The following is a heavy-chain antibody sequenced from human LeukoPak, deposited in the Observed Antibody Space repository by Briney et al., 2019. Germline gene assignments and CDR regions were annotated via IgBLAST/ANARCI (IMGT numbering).Heavy chain of an antibody. Sequence: GGSLRLSCAASGFPFSNYAMSWVRQAPGKGLEWVSSLISSGAVTYYADSAKGRFTISRDNSKNTVHLQMDSLRAEDSAVYYCAKNAGYSYGLYYFDYWGQGTLVTVSS. CDR3: AKNAGYSYGLYYFDY. CDR2: LISSGAVT. CDR1: GFPFSNYA. D-gene: IGHD5-18*01. J-gene: IGHJ4*02. V-gene: IGHV3-23*01.